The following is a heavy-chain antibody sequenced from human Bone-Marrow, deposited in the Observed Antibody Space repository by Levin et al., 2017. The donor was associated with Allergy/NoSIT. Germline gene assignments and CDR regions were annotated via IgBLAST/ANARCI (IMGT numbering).Heavy chain of an antibody. CDR2: IIPVFGTT. Sequence: SVKVSCKASGIAFNRYSLNWVRQAPGRGLAWLGGIIPVFGTTEYAQNFQGRVTISADESTSTVYMELRSLRPDDTAVYFCARDGGSVQISMGNYHYSGFDVWGQGTPVTVSS. CDR1: GIAFNRYS. D-gene: IGHD3-16*01. J-gene: IGHJ6*02. V-gene: IGHV1-69*13. CDR3: ARDGGSVQISMGNYHYSGFDV.